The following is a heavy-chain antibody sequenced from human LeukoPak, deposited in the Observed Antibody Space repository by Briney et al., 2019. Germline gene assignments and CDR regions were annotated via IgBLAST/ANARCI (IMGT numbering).Heavy chain of an antibody. CDR1: GNTFINNF. CDR2: INPSGSAT. CDR3: ATDLPAGFGSTAY. J-gene: IGHJ4*02. Sequence: PGASAQFSCKASGNTFINNFMHCVRQAPGQGREWMGLINPSGSATTYPQQLQGRVTMTRDTSTNTVYMELSSLRSEDTAVYYCATDLPAGFGSTAYWGQGTLVTVSS. D-gene: IGHD3-10*01. V-gene: IGHV1-46*01.